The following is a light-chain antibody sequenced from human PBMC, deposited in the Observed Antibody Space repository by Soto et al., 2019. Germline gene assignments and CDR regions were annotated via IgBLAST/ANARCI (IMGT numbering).Light chain of an antibody. J-gene: IGKJ4*01. Sequence: EILMTQSPATVSVSPGARATLYCRVSQSVGSSLAWYQQKPGQAPRLLIYDASNRATGIPARFSGSGSGTDFTLTINSLEPEYVAVYYCQQRSYLFTFGGGTKVDI. CDR3: QQRSYLFT. V-gene: IGKV3-11*01. CDR1: QSVGSS. CDR2: DAS.